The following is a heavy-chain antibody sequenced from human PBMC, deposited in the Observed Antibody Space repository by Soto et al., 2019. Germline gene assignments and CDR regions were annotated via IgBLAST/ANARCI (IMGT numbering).Heavy chain of an antibody. CDR2: IIPILGIA. J-gene: IGHJ4*02. V-gene: IGHV1-69*02. CDR3: ARTPFDWNYGEVVYYFDY. D-gene: IGHD1-7*01. Sequence: ASVKVSCKASGGTFSSYTTSWVRQAPGQGLEWMGRIIPILGIANYAQKFQGRVTITADKSASTAYMELSSLRSKDTAVYYCARTPFDWNYGEVVYYFDYWGQGTLVTVSS. CDR1: GGTFSSYT.